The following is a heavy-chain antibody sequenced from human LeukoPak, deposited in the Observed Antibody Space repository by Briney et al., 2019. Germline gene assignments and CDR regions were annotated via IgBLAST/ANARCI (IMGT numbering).Heavy chain of an antibody. CDR3: ARDYWWDYDY. V-gene: IGHV3-30*19. CDR2: ISKDGSDK. Sequence: GGSLRLSCAASGFTFSSYGMHWVRQAPGKGLEWVAVISKDGSDKYYPGSVRGRFTISRDNSKNTIYLQMDSLRAEDTAIYYCARDYWWDYDYWGQGILVTVSS. CDR1: GFTFSSYG. J-gene: IGHJ4*02. D-gene: IGHD1-7*01.